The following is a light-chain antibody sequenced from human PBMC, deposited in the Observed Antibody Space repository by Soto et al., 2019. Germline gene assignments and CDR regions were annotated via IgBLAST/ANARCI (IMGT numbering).Light chain of an antibody. V-gene: IGKV1-39*01. J-gene: IGKJ1*01. CDR1: QSISSY. CDR2: AAF. Sequence: IQMPQSPSSLSASLGARVTITCRASQSISSYLNWYQQKPGKAPNLLIHAAFNLQSGVPSRFSGSGSGTDFTLTISSLQPEDFATYYCQQSYSFPRTFGQGTKVDIK. CDR3: QQSYSFPRT.